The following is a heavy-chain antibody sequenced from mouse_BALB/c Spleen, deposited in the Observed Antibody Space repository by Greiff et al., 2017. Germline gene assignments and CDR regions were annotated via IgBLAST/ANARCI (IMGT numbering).Heavy chain of an antibody. CDR2: ISSGGSYT. V-gene: IGHV5-9-3*01. CDR3: ARHGTGTTHFDV. D-gene: IGHD4-1*01. CDR1: GFTFSSYA. Sequence: EVMLVESGGGLVKPGGSLKLSCAASGFTFSSYAMSWVRQTPEKRLEWVATISSGGSYTYYPDSVKGRFTISRDNAKNTLYLQMSSLRSEDTAMYYCARHGTGTTHFDVWGAGTTVTVSS. J-gene: IGHJ1*01.